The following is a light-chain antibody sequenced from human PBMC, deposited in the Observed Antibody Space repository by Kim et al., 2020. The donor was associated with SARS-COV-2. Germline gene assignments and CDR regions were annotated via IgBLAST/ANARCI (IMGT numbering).Light chain of an antibody. V-gene: IGLV3-25*03. CDR3: KSADSSDTFV. CDR2: RDI. J-gene: IGLJ1*01. CDR1: TLPKQF. Sequence: SYELTQPPSVSVSPGQTARITCSGDTLPKQFAYWYQQKPGQAPVLLISRDIERPSGIPERFSGSTSGTTVTLTISEVQTEDEADYYCKSADSSDTFVFGTGTKVTVL.